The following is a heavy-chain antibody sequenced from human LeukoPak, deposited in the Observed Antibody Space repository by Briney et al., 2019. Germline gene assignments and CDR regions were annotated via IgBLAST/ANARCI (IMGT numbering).Heavy chain of an antibody. CDR3: VRRQVVGDAFDI. V-gene: IGHV5-51*01. J-gene: IGHJ3*02. Sequence: GASLQISCKGSGYSFTSYWIGWVRQLPGKGLEWMGIIYPGDSDTRYSPSFQGQVTISADKSISTAYLQWSSLKASDTAMYYCVRRQVVGDAFDIWGQGTMVTVSS. CDR2: IYPGDSDT. D-gene: IGHD2-15*01. CDR1: GYSFTSYW.